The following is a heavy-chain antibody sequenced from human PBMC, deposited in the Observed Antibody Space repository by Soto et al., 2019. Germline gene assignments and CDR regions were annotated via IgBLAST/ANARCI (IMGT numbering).Heavy chain of an antibody. V-gene: IGHV3-23*01. CDR3: AHPRGYGVFDAYDI. J-gene: IGHJ3*02. CDR1: GFTFSTYA. CDR2: LTPSGGET. D-gene: IGHD4-17*01. Sequence: GGSLRLSCVASGFTFSTYAMSWVRQAPGKGLEWVSALTPSGGETYYADSVKGRFTISRDNSMNALYLQMNGLRIEDTAVYYCAHPRGYGVFDAYDIWGQGAMVTVSS.